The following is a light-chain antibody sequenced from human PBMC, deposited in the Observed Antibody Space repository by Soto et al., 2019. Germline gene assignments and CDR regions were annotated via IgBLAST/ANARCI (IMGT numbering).Light chain of an antibody. CDR3: PKYNSGPFT. CDR2: AAS. CDR1: QGISNY. J-gene: IGKJ3*01. Sequence: DIQMTQSPSSLSASVGDRVTITCRASQGISNYLAWYQQKPGKVPKLLTYAASTLQSGVPSRFSGSGSGTDFTLTISSLPPEDVPTYYCPKYNSGPFTFGPGNKVDIK. V-gene: IGKV1-27*01.